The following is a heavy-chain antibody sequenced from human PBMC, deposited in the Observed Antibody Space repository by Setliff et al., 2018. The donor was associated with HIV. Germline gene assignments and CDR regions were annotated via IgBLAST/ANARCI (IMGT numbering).Heavy chain of an antibody. V-gene: IGHV3-23*01. D-gene: IGHD3-10*01. J-gene: IGHJ2*01. CDR1: GFTFSSYA. CDR3: AKVFGTSPLVGYFDL. CDR2: ITNSGSDT. Sequence: PGESLTISCAGSGFTFSSYAMSWVRQAPGKGLEWVSVITNSGSDTYHADSVKGRFTISRDKSKNTVYLQMNSLRAEDTATYYCAKVFGTSPLVGYFDLWGRGTRVTVSS.